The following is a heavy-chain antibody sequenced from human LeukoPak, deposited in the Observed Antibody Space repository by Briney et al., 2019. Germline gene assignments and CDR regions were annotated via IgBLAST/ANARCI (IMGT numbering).Heavy chain of an antibody. V-gene: IGHV3-9*01. J-gene: IGHJ6*03. CDR3: AKDTGWYSYYYMDV. Sequence: PGRSLRLSCAASGFTFDDYAMHWVRQALGKGLEWVSGISWNSGSIGYADSVKGRFTISRDNAKNSLYLQMNSLRAEDTALYYCAKDTGWYSYYYMDVWGKGTTVTISS. CDR1: GFTFDDYA. D-gene: IGHD6-19*01. CDR2: ISWNSGSI.